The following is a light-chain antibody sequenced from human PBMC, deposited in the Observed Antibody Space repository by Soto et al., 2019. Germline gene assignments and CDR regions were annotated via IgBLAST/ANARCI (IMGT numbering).Light chain of an antibody. V-gene: IGLV2-8*01. CDR3: SSYTSSSTL. CDR1: SSDVGAFNY. J-gene: IGLJ1*01. CDR2: EIN. Sequence: QSALTQPPSASGSPGQSVTITCTGTSSDVGAFNYVSWYQHHPGKAPKLMIFEINKRPSGVPDRFSGSKSGNTASLTVSGLQAEDEAEYYCSSYTSSSTLFGTGTKLTVL.